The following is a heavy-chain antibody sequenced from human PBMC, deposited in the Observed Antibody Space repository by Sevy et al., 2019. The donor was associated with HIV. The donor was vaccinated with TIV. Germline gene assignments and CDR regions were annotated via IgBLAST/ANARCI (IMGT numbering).Heavy chain of an antibody. CDR1: GFTFSSYW. D-gene: IGHD2-2*01. Sequence: GESLKISCAASGFTFSSYWMSWVRQAPGKGLEWVANIKQDGSEKYYVDSVKGRFTISRDNAKNSLYLQMNSLRAEDTAVYYCARNPLDCSSTSCYGVYYYYYYMDVWGKRTTVTVSS. CDR3: ARNPLDCSSTSCYGVYYYYYYMDV. CDR2: IKQDGSEK. V-gene: IGHV3-7*03. J-gene: IGHJ6*03.